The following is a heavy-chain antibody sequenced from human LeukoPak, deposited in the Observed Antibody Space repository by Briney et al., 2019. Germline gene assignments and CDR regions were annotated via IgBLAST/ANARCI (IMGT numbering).Heavy chain of an antibody. D-gene: IGHD2-2*01. J-gene: IGHJ4*02. V-gene: IGHV4-34*01. Sequence: SETLSLTCAVYGGSFSGYYWSWIRQPPGKGLEWIGEINHSGSTNYNPSLKSRVTISVDTSKNQFSLKLSSVTAADTAVYYCASLPSRDYWGQGTLVTVSP. CDR2: INHSGST. CDR1: GGSFSGYY. CDR3: ASLPSRDY.